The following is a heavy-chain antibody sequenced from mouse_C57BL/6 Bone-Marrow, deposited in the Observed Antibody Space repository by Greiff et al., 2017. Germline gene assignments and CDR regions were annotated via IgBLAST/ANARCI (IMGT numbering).Heavy chain of an antibody. J-gene: IGHJ4*01. Sequence: EVHLVESGGGLVQPTGSLKLSCAASGFSFNTYAMNWVRQAPGKGLEWVARIRSKSNNYATSYAESVKDRFTISRDDSESMIYLQMNNLKTEDTASYYCVRHGSMDYWGQGTSVTVSS. V-gene: IGHV10-1*01. CDR3: VRHGSMDY. CDR2: IRSKSNNYAT. CDR1: GFSFNTYA.